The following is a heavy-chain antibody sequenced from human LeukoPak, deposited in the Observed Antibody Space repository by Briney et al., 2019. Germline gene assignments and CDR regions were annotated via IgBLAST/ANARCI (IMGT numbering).Heavy chain of an antibody. Sequence: SVKVSCKASGGTFSSYAISWVRQAPGQGLEWMGGIIPIFGTTNYAQKFQDRVTITADKSTSTAYMELSSLRSEDTAVYYCARGGSGYSSKYYYYMDVWGKGTTVTVSS. CDR1: GGTFSSYA. V-gene: IGHV1-69*06. CDR2: IIPIFGTT. J-gene: IGHJ6*03. D-gene: IGHD5-18*01. CDR3: ARGGSGYSSKYYYYMDV.